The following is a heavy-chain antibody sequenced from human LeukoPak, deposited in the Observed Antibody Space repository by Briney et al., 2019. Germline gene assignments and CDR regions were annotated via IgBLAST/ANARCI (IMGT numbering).Heavy chain of an antibody. Sequence: TGGSLRLSWAASGFTFSNFLMTWVRQAPGKGPEWVSAISGSGGDTYYADSVKGRFTISRDNSKNTLYLQMNSLRAEDTAVYYCTKVVTDDYWGQGTLVTVSS. V-gene: IGHV3-23*01. J-gene: IGHJ4*02. CDR3: TKVVTDDY. CDR2: ISGSGGDT. CDR1: GFTFSNFL. D-gene: IGHD4-23*01.